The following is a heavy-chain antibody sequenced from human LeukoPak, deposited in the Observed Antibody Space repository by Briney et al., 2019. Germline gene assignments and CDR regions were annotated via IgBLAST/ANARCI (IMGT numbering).Heavy chain of an antibody. Sequence: PSETLSLTCTVSGDSISSYYWSWIRQPPGKGLEWIGYIYYSGSTNYNPSLKSRVTISVDTSKNQFSLKLSSVTAADTAVYYCARELRFLEWSPSYMDVWGKGTTVTVSS. CDR2: IYYSGST. D-gene: IGHD3-3*01. CDR1: GDSISSYY. CDR3: ARELRFLEWSPSYMDV. J-gene: IGHJ6*03. V-gene: IGHV4-59*01.